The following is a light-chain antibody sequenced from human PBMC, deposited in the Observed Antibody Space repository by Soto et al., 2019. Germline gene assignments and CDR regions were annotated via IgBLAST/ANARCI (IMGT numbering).Light chain of an antibody. Sequence: QAVVTQEPSLTVSPGGTVTLTCGSSVGPVTTDLYPYWFQQKPGQAPRTLIWDTSNTHSWTPARFSGSLLGGKAALTLSGAQPEDEAEYICLVSFGSLWVFGGGTKLTVL. CDR1: VGPVTTDLY. V-gene: IGLV7-46*01. CDR2: DTS. CDR3: LVSFGSLWV. J-gene: IGLJ3*02.